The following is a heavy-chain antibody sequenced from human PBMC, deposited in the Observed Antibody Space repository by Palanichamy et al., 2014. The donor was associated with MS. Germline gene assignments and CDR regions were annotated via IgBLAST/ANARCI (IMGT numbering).Heavy chain of an antibody. Sequence: QVQLVQSGAEVKKPGASVKVSCKASGYTFTNYYIHWVREAPGQGLEWMGMINPSAGSTSYAQKFQGRVTMTRDTSTSTLYMELSSLRFEDTAVYYCAREPPATYYFDYWGPGTLVTVSS. CDR1: GYTFTNYY. CDR3: AREPPATYYFDY. J-gene: IGHJ4*02. V-gene: IGHV1-46*01. CDR2: INPSAGST.